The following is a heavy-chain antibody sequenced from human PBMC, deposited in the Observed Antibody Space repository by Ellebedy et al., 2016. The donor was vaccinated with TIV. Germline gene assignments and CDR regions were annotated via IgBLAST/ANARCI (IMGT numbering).Heavy chain of an antibody. Sequence: GGSLRLPXAASGFTFSNAWMSWVRQAPGKGLEWVGRIKSKTDGGTTDYAAPVKGRFTISRDDSKNTLYLQMNSLKTEDTAVYYCTTDIVVVPAASATTDGMDVWGQGTTVTVSS. V-gene: IGHV3-15*01. CDR3: TTDIVVVPAASATTDGMDV. CDR2: IKSKTDGGTT. D-gene: IGHD2-2*01. CDR1: GFTFSNAW. J-gene: IGHJ6*02.